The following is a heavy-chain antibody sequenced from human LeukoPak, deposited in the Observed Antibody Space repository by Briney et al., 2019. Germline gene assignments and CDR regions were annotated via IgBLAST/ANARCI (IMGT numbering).Heavy chain of an antibody. J-gene: IGHJ4*02. CDR1: GGSFSGYY. CDR3: AREGRHFDY. V-gene: IGHV4-34*01. Sequence: SETLSLTCAVYGGSFSGYYWSWIRQPPGKGLEWIGEINHSGSTNYNPSLKSRVTISVDTSKNQFSLKLSSVTAADTAVYYCAREGRHFDYWGRGTLVTVSS. CDR2: INHSGST.